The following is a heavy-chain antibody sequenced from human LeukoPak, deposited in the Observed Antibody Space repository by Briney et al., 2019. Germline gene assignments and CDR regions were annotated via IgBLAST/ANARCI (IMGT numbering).Heavy chain of an antibody. J-gene: IGHJ6*03. V-gene: IGHV4-59*01. Sequence: ASETLSLTCTVSRGSISSYFWSWIRQPPGKGLEWIGYIYYSGSTNYNPSLKSRVTISVDTSKNQFSLKLSSVTAADTAVYYCAREVSYYYYMDVWGKGTTVTVSS. CDR1: RGSISSYF. CDR2: IYYSGST. CDR3: AREVSYYYYMDV.